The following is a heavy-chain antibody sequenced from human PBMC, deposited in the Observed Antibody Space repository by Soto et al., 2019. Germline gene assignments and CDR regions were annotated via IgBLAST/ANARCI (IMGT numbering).Heavy chain of an antibody. D-gene: IGHD2-15*01. CDR2: IYYSGGI. CDR1: GDSLRSLNYY. V-gene: IGHV4-39*01. J-gene: IGHJ4*02. CDR3: AGNDGPLYCSGRSCYGRYFDY. Sequence: KSSETLSLTCTVSGDSLRSLNYYWGWIRQPPGTGLEWIGSIYYSGGIHYSPSLKSRVTISVDTSKNPFSLKLSSVTAADTAVYYCAGNDGPLYCSGRSCYGRYFDYWGPGTAVTVSS.